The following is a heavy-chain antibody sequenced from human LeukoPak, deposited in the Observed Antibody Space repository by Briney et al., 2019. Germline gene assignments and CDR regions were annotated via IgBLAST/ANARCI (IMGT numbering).Heavy chain of an antibody. D-gene: IGHD6-19*01. CDR3: ARVRAGYSSGWYYYYYYYMDV. CDR2: IKQEGSEK. CDR1: GFTFSSYW. V-gene: IGHV3-7*01. J-gene: IGHJ6*03. Sequence: GGSLRLSCAASGFTFSSYWMSWVGQARRKGLEGVANIKQEGSEKYYVESVKGRCTISRDNEKKSLYLQMNSLRAEDTAVYYCARVRAGYSSGWYYYYYYYMDVWGKGTTVTVSS.